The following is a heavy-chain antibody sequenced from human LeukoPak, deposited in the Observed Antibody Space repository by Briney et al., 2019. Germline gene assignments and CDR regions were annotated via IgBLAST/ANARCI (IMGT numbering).Heavy chain of an antibody. V-gene: IGHV4-59*01. CDR1: GVSISSSY. CDR3: ARERGTIVGTASSLSHAFDV. CDR2: IYHSGIT. Sequence: SETLSLTCTVSGVSISSSYWTWIRQPPGKGLDWIGNIYHSGITNYNPSLKSRVTISVDTSKNQFSLKLTSVTAADTAVYYCARERGTIVGTASSLSHAFDVWGQGTMVTVSS. J-gene: IGHJ3*01. D-gene: IGHD1-26*01.